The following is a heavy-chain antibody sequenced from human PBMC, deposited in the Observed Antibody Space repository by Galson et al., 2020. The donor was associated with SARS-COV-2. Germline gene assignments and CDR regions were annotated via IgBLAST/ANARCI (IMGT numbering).Heavy chain of an antibody. D-gene: IGHD3-22*01. J-gene: IGHJ4*02. V-gene: IGHV1-2*02. Sequence: ASVKVSCKASGYTFTGNYIHWVRQAPGQGLEWMGWINPNGGGTNYALRFQGRVTMTRDTSITTAYMELGRLRSDDTAVYYCARDSYYYDTSGYFNLWGQGTPVTVSS. CDR2: INPNGGGT. CDR3: ARDSYYYDTSGYFNL. CDR1: GYTFTGNY.